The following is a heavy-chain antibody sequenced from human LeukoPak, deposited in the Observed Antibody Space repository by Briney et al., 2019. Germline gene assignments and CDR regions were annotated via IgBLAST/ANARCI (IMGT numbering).Heavy chain of an antibody. CDR3: AKDEFVASDFTGAFDI. CDR2: ISWNSGSI. Sequence: GGSLRLSCVVSGFSFKSYWMSWVRQAPGKGLEWVSGISWNSGSIGYADSVKGRFTISRDNAKNSLYLQMNSLRAEDMALYYCAKDEFVASDFTGAFDIWGQGTMVTVSS. J-gene: IGHJ3*02. CDR1: GFSFKSYW. V-gene: IGHV3-9*03. D-gene: IGHD2-8*02.